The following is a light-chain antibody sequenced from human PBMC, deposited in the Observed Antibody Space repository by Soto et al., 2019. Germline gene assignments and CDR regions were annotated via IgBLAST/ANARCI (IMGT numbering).Light chain of an antibody. V-gene: IGKV3-20*01. CDR1: HSVASRN. Sequence: EIVLTQSPCTLSLSPGARATLSCRASHSVASRNLAWYQQKSVQAPRLLIYGASSSDIHTPDRFSGSGSGTDFTLTISGLEPEDFAVDYCQHFGNSLWTFGQGTKV. J-gene: IGKJ1*01. CDR3: QHFGNSLWT. CDR2: GAS.